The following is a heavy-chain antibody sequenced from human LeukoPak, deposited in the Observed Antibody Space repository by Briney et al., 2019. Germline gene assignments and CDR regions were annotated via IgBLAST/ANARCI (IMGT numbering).Heavy chain of an antibody. CDR2: IYTSGST. D-gene: IGHD1-1*01. Sequence: PSETLSLTCTVSGGSISSYYWSWIRQPAGKGLEWIGRIYTSGSTNYNPSLKSRVTMSVDTSKNQFSLKLSSVTAADTAVYYCARGATGTTLGYYYYMDVWGKGTTVTVSS. CDR3: ARGATGTTLGYYYYMDV. J-gene: IGHJ6*03. V-gene: IGHV4-4*07. CDR1: GGSISSYY.